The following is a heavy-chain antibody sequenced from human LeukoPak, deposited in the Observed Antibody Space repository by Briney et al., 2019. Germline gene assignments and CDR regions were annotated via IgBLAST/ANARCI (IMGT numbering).Heavy chain of an antibody. CDR3: ARVPTIFGVAFDY. V-gene: IGHV4-39*07. CDR2: IYHSGST. Sequence: SETLSLTCTVSGGSISSSSYYWGWIRQPPGKGLEWIGYIYHSGSTYYNPSLKSRVTISVDRSKNQFSLKLSSVTAADTAVYYCARVPTIFGVAFDYWGQGTLVTVSS. D-gene: IGHD3-3*01. CDR1: GGSISSSSYY. J-gene: IGHJ4*02.